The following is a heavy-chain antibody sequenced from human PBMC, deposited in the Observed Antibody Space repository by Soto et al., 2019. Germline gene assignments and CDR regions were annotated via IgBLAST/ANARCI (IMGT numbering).Heavy chain of an antibody. CDR3: ASERLRLTTVY. CDR1: GGTFSSYA. J-gene: IGHJ4*02. Sequence: SVKVSCKASGGTFSSYAISWVRQAPGQGLEWMGGIIPIFGTANYAQKFQGRVTITADESTSTAYMELSSLRSDDTAVYYCASERLRLTTVYWGQGTRVTVSS. CDR2: IIPIFGTA. V-gene: IGHV1-69*01. D-gene: IGHD4-17*01.